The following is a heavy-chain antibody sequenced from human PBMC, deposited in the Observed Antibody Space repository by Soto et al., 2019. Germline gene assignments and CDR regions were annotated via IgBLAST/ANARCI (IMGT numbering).Heavy chain of an antibody. Sequence: GASVKVSCKASGYTFTSYDINWVRQATGQGLEWMGWMNPNSGNTGYAQKFQGRVTMTRNTSISTAYMELSGLRSEDTAVYYCARVGSITIFGVVIQNYYYYYMDVWGKGATVTVSS. CDR1: GYTFTSYD. CDR2: MNPNSGNT. D-gene: IGHD3-3*01. CDR3: ARVGSITIFGVVIQNYYYYYMDV. J-gene: IGHJ6*03. V-gene: IGHV1-8*01.